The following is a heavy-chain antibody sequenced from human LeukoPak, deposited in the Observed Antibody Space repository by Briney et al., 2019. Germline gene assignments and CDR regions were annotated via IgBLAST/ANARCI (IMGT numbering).Heavy chain of an antibody. J-gene: IGHJ6*02. Sequence: GGSLRLSCAASGFTFSSYGMHWVRQAPGKGLEWVAVISYDGSNKYYADSVKGRFTISRDNSKNTLYLQMNSLRAEDTAVYYCAKGLVSTITMVRGVSHLYYYGMDVWGQGTTVTVSS. D-gene: IGHD3-10*01. V-gene: IGHV3-30*18. CDR2: ISYDGSNK. CDR1: GFTFSSYG. CDR3: AKGLVSTITMVRGVSHLYYYGMDV.